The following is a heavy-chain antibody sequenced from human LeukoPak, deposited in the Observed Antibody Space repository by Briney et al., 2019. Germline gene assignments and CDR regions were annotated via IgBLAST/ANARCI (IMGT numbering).Heavy chain of an antibody. CDR2: IIPIFGTA. J-gene: IGHJ4*02. D-gene: IGHD3-10*01. V-gene: IGHV1-69*13. CDR1: GGTFSSYA. CDR3: ARGPYYYGSGSYYDV. Sequence: GASVKVSCKASGGTFSSYAISWVRQAPGQGLEWMGGIIPIFGTANYAQKFQGRVTITADESTSTAYMELSSLRSEDTAVYYCARGPYYYGSGSYYDVWGQGTLVTVSS.